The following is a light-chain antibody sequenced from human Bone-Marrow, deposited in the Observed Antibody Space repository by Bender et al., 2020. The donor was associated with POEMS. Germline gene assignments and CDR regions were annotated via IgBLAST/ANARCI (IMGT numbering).Light chain of an antibody. CDR3: CSYTRDSTL. J-gene: IGLJ2*01. V-gene: IGLV1-44*01. CDR1: SIGRNP. Sequence: QSVLTQPPSASGTPGQRVTISCSGGSIGRNPINWYQQLPGTAPRLVIYADDRRPSGVSHRFSGSKSGNTASLTISWLRAEDEADYYCCSYTRDSTLFGGGTKLTVL. CDR2: ADD.